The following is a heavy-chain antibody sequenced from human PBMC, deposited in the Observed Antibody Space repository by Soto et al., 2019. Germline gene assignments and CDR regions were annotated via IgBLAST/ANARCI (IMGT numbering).Heavy chain of an antibody. D-gene: IGHD6-19*01. CDR3: ARDRLIAVTGLLHY. Sequence: QVQLVQSGAEVKKPGASVKVSCKTSGYPFTSYGINSVRQAPGQGPEWMGWISAYNGKTSYTQKFQGRVTMPTDTSTSTAYMELRSLRSDDTAVYYCARDRLIAVTGLLHYWGQGTLVTVSS. CDR1: GYPFTSYG. V-gene: IGHV1-18*01. J-gene: IGHJ4*02. CDR2: ISAYNGKT.